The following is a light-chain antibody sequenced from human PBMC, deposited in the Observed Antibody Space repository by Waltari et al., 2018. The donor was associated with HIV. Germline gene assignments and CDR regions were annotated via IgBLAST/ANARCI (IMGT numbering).Light chain of an antibody. CDR1: QSLLYTSNNKNY. V-gene: IGKV4-1*01. Sequence: IVMTQSPDSLPVSLGERATINCKSSQSLLYTSNNKNYLGWYQQKPGQSPKLLLYWASTRESGVPDRFRGSGSGTDFTLTITSLQPEYVAVYYCQQYYTTPYTFGQGTKLEI. J-gene: IGKJ2*01. CDR3: QQYYTTPYT. CDR2: WAS.